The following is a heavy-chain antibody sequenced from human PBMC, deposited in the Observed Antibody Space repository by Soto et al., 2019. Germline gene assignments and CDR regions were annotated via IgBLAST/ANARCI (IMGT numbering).Heavy chain of an antibody. CDR1: GYTFTNYW. CDR2: IYPGDSDI. Sequence: GESLKISYEGSGYTFTNYWSGWVRQMPGKGLEWMGIIYPGDSDIRYSPSFQGQVTISADKSISTAYLQWGSLKASDAAVYYCARHRSAETFASLRYFDYWGPGTVVTVSS. J-gene: IGHJ4*02. V-gene: IGHV5-51*01. D-gene: IGHD2-2*01. CDR3: ARHRSAETFASLRYFDY.